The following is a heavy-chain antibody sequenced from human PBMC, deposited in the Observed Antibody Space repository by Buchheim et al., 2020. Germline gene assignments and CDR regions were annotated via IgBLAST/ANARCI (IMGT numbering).Heavy chain of an antibody. CDR1: GFTFSSYA. J-gene: IGHJ6*02. Sequence: EVQLLESGGGLVQPGGSLRLSCAASGFTFSSYAMSWVRQAPGKGLEWVSDISGSGGSTYYADSVKGRFTISRDNSKNTLYLQMNSLRAEDTAVYYCAKDLVVVPAAIDVNYYGMDVWGQGTT. CDR2: ISGSGGST. CDR3: AKDLVVVPAAIDVNYYGMDV. D-gene: IGHD2-2*01. V-gene: IGHV3-23*01.